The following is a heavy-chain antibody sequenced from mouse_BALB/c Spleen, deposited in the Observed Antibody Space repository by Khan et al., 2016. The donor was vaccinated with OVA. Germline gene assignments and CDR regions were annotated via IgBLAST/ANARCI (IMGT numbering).Heavy chain of an antibody. V-gene: IGHV5-4*02. CDR1: GFTFSDYY. CDR2: ISDGGSYT. CDR3: ARGYYGDPFAY. Sequence: EVELVESGGGLVKPGGSLKLSCAASGFTFSDYYMYWVRQTPEKRLEWVATISDGGSYTYYPDSVKGRFTISRDDAKHTLYLQMTSLKSEDTAMYYCARGYYGDPFAYWGQGTLVTVSA. D-gene: IGHD2-13*01. J-gene: IGHJ3*01.